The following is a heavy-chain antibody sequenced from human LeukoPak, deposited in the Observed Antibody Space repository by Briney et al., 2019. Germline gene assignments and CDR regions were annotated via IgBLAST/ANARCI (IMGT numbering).Heavy chain of an antibody. CDR1: GGSISSSSYY. V-gene: IGHV4-39*01. Sequence: SETLSLTCTVSGGSISSSSYYRGWIRQPPGKGLEWIGSIYYSGSTYYNPSLESRVTISVDTSKNQFSLKLSSVTAADTAVYYCARQIVVVITTSWFDYWGQGTLVTVSS. D-gene: IGHD3-22*01. J-gene: IGHJ4*02. CDR2: IYYSGST. CDR3: ARQIVVVITTSWFDY.